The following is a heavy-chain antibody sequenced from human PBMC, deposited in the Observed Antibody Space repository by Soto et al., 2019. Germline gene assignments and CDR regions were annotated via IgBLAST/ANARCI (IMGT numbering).Heavy chain of an antibody. V-gene: IGHV1-69*06. CDR1: GGTFSSYA. CDR2: IIPIFDTA. Sequence: SVKVSCKASGGTFSSYAISWVRQAPGQGLEWMGGIIPIFDTANYAQKFQGRVTITADKSTSTAYMELSGLRSEDTAVYYCAREINGYCSGGSCYQIWGQGTLVTVSS. D-gene: IGHD2-15*01. CDR3: AREINGYCSGGSCYQI. J-gene: IGHJ4*02.